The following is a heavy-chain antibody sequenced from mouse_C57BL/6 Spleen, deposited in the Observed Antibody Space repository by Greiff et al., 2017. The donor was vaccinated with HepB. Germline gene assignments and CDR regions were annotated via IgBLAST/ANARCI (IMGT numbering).Heavy chain of an antibody. D-gene: IGHD1-1*01. V-gene: IGHV1-78*01. J-gene: IGHJ3*01. CDR1: GYTFTDHT. CDR3: ASDYGSSYVGWFAY. Sequence: VQLQQSDAELVKPGASVKISCKVSGYTFTDHTIHWMKQRPEQGLEWIGYIYTRDGSTKYNEKFKGKATLTADKSSSTSYMQLNSLTSEDSAVYFCASDYGSSYVGWFAYWGPGTLVTVSA. CDR2: IYTRDGST.